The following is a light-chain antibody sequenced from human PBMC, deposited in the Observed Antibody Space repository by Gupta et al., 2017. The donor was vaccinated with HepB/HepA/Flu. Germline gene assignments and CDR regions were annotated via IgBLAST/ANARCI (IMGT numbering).Light chain of an antibody. Sequence: EIVMMQSPATLSVSPGERATLSCRASQSVSSNLAWYQQKPGQAPRLLIYGASTRFTGTPARFSGSGSGTEFTLTISSLQSEDFATYYCQHYSNWPPWTFGQGTKVEIK. CDR2: GAS. V-gene: IGKV3-15*01. J-gene: IGKJ1*01. CDR3: QHYSNWPPWT. CDR1: QSVSSN.